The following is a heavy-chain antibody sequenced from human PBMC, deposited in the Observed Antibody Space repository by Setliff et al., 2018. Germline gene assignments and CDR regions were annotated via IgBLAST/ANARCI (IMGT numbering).Heavy chain of an antibody. J-gene: IGHJ3*01. CDR1: GFTFSDHY. D-gene: IGHD3-16*01. CDR2: SKGKNDGLAT. CDR3: TTDPSPTFGGVIGAAFDS. V-gene: IGHV3-15*01. Sequence: PGGSLRLSCAASGFTFSDHYMDWVRQAPGKGLEWVGRSKGKNDGLATDYAAPVKGRFTISRDDSKNTLYLQMNSLKTEDTAVYYCTTDPSPTFGGVIGAAFDSWGQGTMVTVSS.